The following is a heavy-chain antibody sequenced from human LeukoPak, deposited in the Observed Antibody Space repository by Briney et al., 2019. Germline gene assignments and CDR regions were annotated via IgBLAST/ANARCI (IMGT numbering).Heavy chain of an antibody. CDR2: MYYIGST. Sequence: SETLSLTCTVSGGSISSSTYYWGWIRQPPGKGLEWIASMYYIGSTYYNPSLKSRVTISQDTSKNQFSLKPDSVTAADTAVYYCVKEGFWGRGTLVTVSS. V-gene: IGHV4-39*07. CDR3: VKEGF. CDR1: GGSISSSTYY. J-gene: IGHJ4*02.